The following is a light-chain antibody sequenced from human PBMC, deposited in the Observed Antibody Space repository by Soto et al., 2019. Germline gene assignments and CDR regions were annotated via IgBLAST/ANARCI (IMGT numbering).Light chain of an antibody. Sequence: DIQMTQSPSSLSPSVGDRVTITCRASQSISSYLNWYHQKPGKAPKLLIHAASNLQSGVPSRFSGSGSGTDFTLTISSLQPEDFATYYCQQSYSIPITFGQGTRLEIK. CDR1: QSISSY. J-gene: IGKJ5*01. V-gene: IGKV1-39*01. CDR3: QQSYSIPIT. CDR2: AAS.